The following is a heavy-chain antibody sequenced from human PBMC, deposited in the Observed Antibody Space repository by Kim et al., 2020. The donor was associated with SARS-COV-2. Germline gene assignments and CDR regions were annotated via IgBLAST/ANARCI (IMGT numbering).Heavy chain of an antibody. D-gene: IGHD3-3*01. CDR1: GFTFSSYA. CDR3: AKDPSIFGVPISFDY. Sequence: GGYLRLSCAASGFTFSSYAMSWVRQAPGKGLEWVSAISVTGGRTYYADSVKGRFTISRDNSKSTLYLQMNSLRAEDTAIYYCAKDPSIFGVPISFDYWGQGSLVTVSS. V-gene: IGHV3-23*01. J-gene: IGHJ4*02. CDR2: ISVTGGRT.